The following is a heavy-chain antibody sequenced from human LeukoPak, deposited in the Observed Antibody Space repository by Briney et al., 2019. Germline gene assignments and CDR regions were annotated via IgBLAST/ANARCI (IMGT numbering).Heavy chain of an antibody. CDR2: ITRSSSTI. Sequence: GGSLRLSCAASGFTFSSYSMNWVRQAPGKGLEWVSYITRSSSTIHYRDSVKGRFTISRDNAKNSLYLQMNSLRDEDTAVYYCVRDPDTLDYWGQGTLVTVSS. CDR1: GFTFSSYS. J-gene: IGHJ4*02. CDR3: VRDPDTLDY. V-gene: IGHV3-48*02.